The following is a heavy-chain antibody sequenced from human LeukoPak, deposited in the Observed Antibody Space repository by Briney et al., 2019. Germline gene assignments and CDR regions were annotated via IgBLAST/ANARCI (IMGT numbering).Heavy chain of an antibody. D-gene: IGHD3-22*01. CDR2: IKSDGRT. Sequence: GGSLRLSCAASGFTFSSYWMHWVRQAPGRGLVWVSRIKSDGRTNYADSVKGRFTISRDNAKNTVSLQMNSLRAEDTGVYYCARAPSEIGGYYPEYFRHWGQGTLVTVSS. J-gene: IGHJ1*01. V-gene: IGHV3-74*01. CDR1: GFTFSSYW. CDR3: ARAPSEIGGYYPEYFRH.